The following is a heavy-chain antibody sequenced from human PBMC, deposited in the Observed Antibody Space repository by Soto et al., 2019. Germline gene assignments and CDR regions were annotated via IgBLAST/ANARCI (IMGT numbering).Heavy chain of an antibody. CDR3: ARDLWLARYGGWFDP. Sequence: SQTLSLTCVISGDSVSSNSAAWNWIRQSPSRGLEWLGRTYYRSKWYNDYAVSVKSRITINPDASKNQFSLQLNSVTPEDTAVYYCARDLWLARYGGWFDPWGQGTLVTVSS. CDR1: GDSVSSNSAA. CDR2: TYYRSKWYN. V-gene: IGHV6-1*01. J-gene: IGHJ5*02. D-gene: IGHD4-17*01.